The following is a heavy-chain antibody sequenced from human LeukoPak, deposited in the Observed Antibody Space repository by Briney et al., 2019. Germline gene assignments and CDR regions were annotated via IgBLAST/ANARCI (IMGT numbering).Heavy chain of an antibody. Sequence: GGSLRLSCTASGFPFIEYSMNWVRQVPGKGLEWIAYIGIDSGNTKYADSVRGRFPISADKTENSLYLQMNSLRVDDTAVYYCARDHNYAFDNWGQGTLVSVAS. CDR1: GFPFIEYS. CDR3: ARDHNYAFDN. D-gene: IGHD1-1*01. V-gene: IGHV3-48*01. J-gene: IGHJ4*02. CDR2: IGIDSGNT.